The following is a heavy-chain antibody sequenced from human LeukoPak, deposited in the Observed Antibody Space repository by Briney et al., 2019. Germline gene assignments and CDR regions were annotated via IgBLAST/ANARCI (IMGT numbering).Heavy chain of an antibody. J-gene: IGHJ3*02. V-gene: IGHV3-21*01. CDR3: ASGDYGDYVDAFDI. CDR1: GFTFSSYA. CDR2: ISSRGSYG. Sequence: GGSLRLSCAASGFTFSSYAMSWVRQAPGRGLEWVSSISSRGSYGFYVDSVKGRFTVSRDNTNNSLYLQMNSLRAEDTAVYYCASGDYGDYVDAFDIWGQGTMVTVSS. D-gene: IGHD4-17*01.